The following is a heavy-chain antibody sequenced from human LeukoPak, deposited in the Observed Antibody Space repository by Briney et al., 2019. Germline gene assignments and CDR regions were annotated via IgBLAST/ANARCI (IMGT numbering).Heavy chain of an antibody. V-gene: IGHV1-18*01. CDR3: GRDLGGKLNGGAFDI. CDR1: GYTFTSYG. Sequence: ASVKVSCKASGYTFTSYGISWVRQAPGQGLEWMGWISAYNGNTNYAQKLQGRVAMTTDTSTSTAYMELRSLRSDDTAVYYCGRDLGGKLNGGAFDIWGQGTMVTVSS. CDR2: ISAYNGNT. J-gene: IGHJ3*02. D-gene: IGHD3-16*01.